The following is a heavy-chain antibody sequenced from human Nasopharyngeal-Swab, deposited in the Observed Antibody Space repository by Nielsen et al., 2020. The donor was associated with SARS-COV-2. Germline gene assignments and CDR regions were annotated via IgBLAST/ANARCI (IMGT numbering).Heavy chain of an antibody. J-gene: IGHJ4*02. Sequence: ASVKVSCKASGYSFTSFGISWVRQAPGQWLEWMGWISAHNGNTNYAQSLQGRVTMTKDTSTSTAYMELRSLRSDDTAVYYCARDLTTMTGITDYWGQGTLVIVSS. CDR3: ARDLTTMTGITDY. CDR1: GYSFTSFG. D-gene: IGHD3-22*01. V-gene: IGHV1-18*01. CDR2: ISAHNGNT.